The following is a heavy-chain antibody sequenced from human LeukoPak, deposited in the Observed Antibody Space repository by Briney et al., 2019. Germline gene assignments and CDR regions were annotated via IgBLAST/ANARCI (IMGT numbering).Heavy chain of an antibody. V-gene: IGHV3-30*18. D-gene: IGHD5-24*01. CDR1: GFTFSSYW. CDR3: AKAASKMATITHFDY. CDR2: ISYDGSNK. Sequence: GGSLRLSCAASGFTFSSYWMHWVRQAPGKGLEWVAVISYDGSNKYYADSVKGRFTISRDNSKNTLYLQMNSLRAEDTAVYYCAKAASKMATITHFDYWGQGTLVTVSP. J-gene: IGHJ4*02.